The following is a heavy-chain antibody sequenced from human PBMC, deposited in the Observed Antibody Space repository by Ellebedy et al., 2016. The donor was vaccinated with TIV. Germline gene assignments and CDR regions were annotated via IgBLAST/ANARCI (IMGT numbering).Heavy chain of an antibody. CDR1: GFNFTSYG. V-gene: IGHV3-33*01. J-gene: IGHJ6*02. CDR3: ARDHDEPLDV. Sequence: PGGSLRLSCAASGFNFTSYGMHWVRQAPGKGLEWVAVIWFDGSNRYYPDSVKGRFTISRDNSKNMVYLQMNSLRAEDTAVYYCARDHDEPLDVWGQGTTVTVSS. CDR2: IWFDGSNR.